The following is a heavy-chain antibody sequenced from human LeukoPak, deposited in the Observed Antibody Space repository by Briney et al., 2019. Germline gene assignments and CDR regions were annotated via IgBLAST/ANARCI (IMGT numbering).Heavy chain of an antibody. CDR1: GGPISSNEYY. D-gene: IGHD6-6*01. V-gene: IGHV4-39*02. CDR3: ARLRSGSYYFDS. J-gene: IGHJ4*02. CDR2: FYHRGNT. Sequence: SETLSLTCTVSGGPISSNEYYWGWIRQPPGKGLEWIGNFYHRGNTNYSPSLRNRITISIDTSKNHLSLRLTSVTAADTAVYFCARLRSGSYYFDSWGQGSLVTVSS.